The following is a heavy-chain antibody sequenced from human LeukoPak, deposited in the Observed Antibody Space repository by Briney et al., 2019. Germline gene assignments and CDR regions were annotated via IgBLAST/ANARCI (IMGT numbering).Heavy chain of an antibody. CDR1: GFTFSTYS. D-gene: IGHD3-16*01. J-gene: IGHJ3*02. Sequence: PGGSLRLSCAASGFTFSTYSMNWVRQAPGKGLEWVSSISSGSSYIYYADSVKGRFTISRDNAKNSLYLQLNSLRAEDTAVYYCARGWASSRRRAFDIWGQGTMVTVSS. CDR2: ISSGSSYI. CDR3: ARGWASSRRRAFDI. V-gene: IGHV3-21*04.